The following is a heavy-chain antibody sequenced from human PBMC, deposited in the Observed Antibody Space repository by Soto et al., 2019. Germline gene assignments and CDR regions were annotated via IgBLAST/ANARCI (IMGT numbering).Heavy chain of an antibody. CDR3: ARAAYSSSWNWFDP. Sequence: PGGSLRLSCAASGFMFNNHGMHWVRQAPGKGLEWVAVISYDGSLEYYADSVKGRFTISRDNSKNTLYLQMNSLRGEDTAVYYCARAAYSSSWNWFDPWGQGTLVTVSS. V-gene: IGHV3-30*03. CDR2: ISYDGSLE. CDR1: GFMFNNHG. J-gene: IGHJ5*02. D-gene: IGHD6-13*01.